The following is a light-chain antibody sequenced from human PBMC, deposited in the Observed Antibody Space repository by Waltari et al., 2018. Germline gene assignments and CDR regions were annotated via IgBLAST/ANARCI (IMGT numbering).Light chain of an antibody. CDR1: QGISSY. CDR2: GAS. Sequence: AIRLTQSPSSLSASTGDRVTITCRASQGISSYLAWYQQKPGKAPKLLIYGASTLQSGVPSRFSGSGSGTDFTLTISCLQSEDFATYYCQQYHNYPFFGGGTRVEIK. V-gene: IGKV1-8*01. CDR3: QQYHNYPF. J-gene: IGKJ4*01.